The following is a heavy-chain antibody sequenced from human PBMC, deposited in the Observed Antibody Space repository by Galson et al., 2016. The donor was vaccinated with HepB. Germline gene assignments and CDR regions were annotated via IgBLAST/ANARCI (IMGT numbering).Heavy chain of an antibody. CDR3: ARGPLKSGFFGILADSGLDV. CDR1: GMYFSLYS. J-gene: IGHJ6*02. Sequence: SLRLSCAASGMYFSLYSMNWVRQAPGKGLEWISYISGNSGTIYYADSVKGRFTISRDNAKRSLYLQMNSLKIEDTAVYYCARGPLKSGFFGILADSGLDVWGQGTTVTVSS. D-gene: IGHD3-3*01. CDR2: ISGNSGTI. V-gene: IGHV3-48*04.